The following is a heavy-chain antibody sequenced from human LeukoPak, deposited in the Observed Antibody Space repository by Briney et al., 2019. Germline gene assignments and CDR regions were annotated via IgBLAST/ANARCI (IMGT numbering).Heavy chain of an antibody. J-gene: IGHJ4*02. D-gene: IGHD1-1*01. CDR1: GFTFSSYA. CDR3: ARDPGEVENNWNDVGY. V-gene: IGHV3-30-3*01. Sequence: GGSLRLSCAASGFTFSSYAMHWVRQAPGKGLGWVAVISYGGSNKYYADSVKGRFTISRDNSKNTLYLQMNSLRAEDTAVHYCARDPGEVENNWNDVGYWGQGTLVTVSS. CDR2: ISYGGSNK.